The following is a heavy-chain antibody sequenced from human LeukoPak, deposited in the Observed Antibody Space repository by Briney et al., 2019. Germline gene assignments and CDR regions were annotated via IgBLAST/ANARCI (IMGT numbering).Heavy chain of an antibody. CDR2: IYWDDDK. J-gene: IGHJ4*02. CDR1: GFSLSTRGVG. D-gene: IGHD5-12*01. CDR3: AQWAGYGFDY. V-gene: IGHV2-5*02. Sequence: SGPTLVKHTHTLTLTCTFSGFSLSTRGVGVGWIRQPPGKALEWLALIYWDDDKRYSPSLKSRLTITKYTSKNQVVRTTSNMDPGDTATYYCAQWAGYGFDYWGQGTLVTVSS.